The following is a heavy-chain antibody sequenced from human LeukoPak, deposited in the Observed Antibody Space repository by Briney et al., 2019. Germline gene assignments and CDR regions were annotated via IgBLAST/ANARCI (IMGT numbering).Heavy chain of an antibody. D-gene: IGHD3-22*01. CDR3: ARDGRNYYDRSGYYSALAY. J-gene: IGHJ4*02. V-gene: IGHV3-30-3*01. CDR2: ISYDGSNK. CDR1: GFTFNSYA. Sequence: PGGSLRLSCAASGFTFNSYAMHWVRQAPGRGLEWVAVISYDGSNKYYADSVKGRFTISRDNSKNTLYLQMNSLRADDTAVYYCARDGRNYYDRSGYYSALAYWGQGTQVTLSS.